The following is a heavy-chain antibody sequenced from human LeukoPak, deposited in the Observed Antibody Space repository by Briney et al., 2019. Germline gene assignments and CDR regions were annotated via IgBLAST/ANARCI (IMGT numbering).Heavy chain of an antibody. Sequence: GGSLRLSCAASGFTVSSNYMSWVRQAPGKGLEWVSGISWNSGSIGYADSVKGRFTISKDNAKNTVYLQMNSLRAEDTAVYYCVSFYETHWGRGTLVTVSS. V-gene: IGHV3-74*01. CDR2: ISWNSGSI. CDR1: GFTVSSNY. J-gene: IGHJ4*02. CDR3: VSFYETH. D-gene: IGHD2/OR15-2a*01.